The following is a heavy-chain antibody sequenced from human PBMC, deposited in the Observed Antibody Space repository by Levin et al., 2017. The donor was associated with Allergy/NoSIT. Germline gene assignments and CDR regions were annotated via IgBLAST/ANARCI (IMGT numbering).Heavy chain of an antibody. CDR1: GFTFSSYS. Sequence: GESLKISCAASGFTFSSYSMNWVRQAPGKGLEWVSYISSSSSTIYYADSVKGRFTISRDNAKNSLYLQMNSLRDEDTAVYYCARGALLWFGELPWADYWGQGTLVTVSS. D-gene: IGHD3-10*01. CDR2: ISSSSSTI. V-gene: IGHV3-48*02. J-gene: IGHJ4*02. CDR3: ARGALLWFGELPWADY.